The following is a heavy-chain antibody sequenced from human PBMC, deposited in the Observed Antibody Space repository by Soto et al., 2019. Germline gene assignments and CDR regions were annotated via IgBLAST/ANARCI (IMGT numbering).Heavy chain of an antibody. Sequence: QVVLVQSGAEVKKPGDSVKVSCKSSGYKFTNYYIHWVRQAPGQGPEWMGWVNTKRGDAIYAQKFQGWVTMTRDMPTTTAYLEVNRLKPDDPAVYFCARDPGLPGKYWYFDLWGRGTLVTVSS. CDR3: ARDPGLPGKYWYFDL. J-gene: IGHJ2*01. CDR1: GYKFTNYY. CDR2: VNTKRGDA. V-gene: IGHV1-2*04.